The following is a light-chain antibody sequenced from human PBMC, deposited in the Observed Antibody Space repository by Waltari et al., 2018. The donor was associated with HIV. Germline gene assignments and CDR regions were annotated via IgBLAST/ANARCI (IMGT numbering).Light chain of an antibody. CDR2: STN. V-gene: IGLV8-61*01. CDR3: VLYMGSGIKV. CDR1: SGSVPPSYY. J-gene: IGLJ3*02. Sequence: QTVVTQEPSFSVSPGGTVTLTCGLSSGSVPPSYYPSWYQQTPGQAPRTLIYSTNTRSSGVPDRFSGSILGNKAALTITGAQADDESDYYCVLYMGSGIKVFGGGTKLTVL.